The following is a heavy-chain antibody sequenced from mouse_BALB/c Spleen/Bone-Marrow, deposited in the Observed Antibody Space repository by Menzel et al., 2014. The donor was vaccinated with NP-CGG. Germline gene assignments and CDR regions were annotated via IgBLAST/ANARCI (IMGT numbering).Heavy chain of an antibody. CDR1: GFTFSDYA. Sequence: EVQLVESGGALVKPGGSLKLSCAASGFTFSDYAMSWVRQSPEKRLEWVAEISNGGNYTYYPDTVTGRFTISRDNAKNTLYLEMSSLRSEDTAMYYCSRNSNYSLDFWGQGTTLTVSS. CDR3: SRNSNYSLDF. D-gene: IGHD2-5*01. V-gene: IGHV5-9-4*01. J-gene: IGHJ2*01. CDR2: ISNGGNYT.